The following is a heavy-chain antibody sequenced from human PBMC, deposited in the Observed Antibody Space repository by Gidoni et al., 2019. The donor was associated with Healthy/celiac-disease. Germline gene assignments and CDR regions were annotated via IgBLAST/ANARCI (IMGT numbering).Heavy chain of an antibody. CDR3: ARDGIAVAGTHAFDI. CDR2: IWYDGSNK. J-gene: IGHJ3*02. D-gene: IGHD6-19*01. V-gene: IGHV3-33*01. Sequence: QVQLVESGGGVVQPGRSLRLSCAASGFTFSSYGMHLVRQAPGKGLEWVAVIWYDGSNKYYADSVKGRFTISRDNSKNTLYLQMNSLRAEDTAVYYCARDGIAVAGTHAFDIWGQGTMVTVSS. CDR1: GFTFSSYG.